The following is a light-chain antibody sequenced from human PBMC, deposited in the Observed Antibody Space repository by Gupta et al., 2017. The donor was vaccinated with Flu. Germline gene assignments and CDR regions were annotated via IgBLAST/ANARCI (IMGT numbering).Light chain of an antibody. J-gene: IGLJ1*01. Sequence: YELTQPPSVSVSPGQAASITCSGNNLGAKSVSWYQQKAGQSQVLVIHEDSKRPSGIPERFSGSSSENTATLTISGTQSMDEADYYCQTWNITTRVFGTGTRVTVL. V-gene: IGLV3-1*01. CDR1: NLGAKS. CDR2: EDS. CDR3: QTWNITTRV.